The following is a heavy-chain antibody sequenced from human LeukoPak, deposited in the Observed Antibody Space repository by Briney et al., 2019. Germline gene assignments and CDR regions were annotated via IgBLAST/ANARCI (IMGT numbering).Heavy chain of an antibody. CDR1: GFTFSSYA. CDR3: ARDVHYYDSSGYYP. D-gene: IGHD3-22*01. J-gene: IGHJ5*02. CDR2: ISSSSSYV. V-gene: IGHV3-21*01. Sequence: PGGSLRLSCAASGFTFSSYAMNWVRQAPGKGLEWVSSISSSSSYVYYADSVKGRFTISRDNAKNSLYLQMNSLRAEDTAVYYCARDVHYYDSSGYYPWGQGTLVTVSS.